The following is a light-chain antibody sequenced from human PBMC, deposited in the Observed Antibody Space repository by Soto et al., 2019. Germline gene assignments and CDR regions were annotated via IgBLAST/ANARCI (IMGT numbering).Light chain of an antibody. Sequence: EIVLTQSPGTLSLSPGERATLSCRASQSVSTNYLAWYQQKPGRAPRLLIYGASSRVTGIPGRFSGSGSGTDFTLTISRLEPEDFAVYYCQQYGSSHTITFGQWTRLEIK. CDR2: GAS. J-gene: IGKJ5*01. V-gene: IGKV3-20*01. CDR3: QQYGSSHTIT. CDR1: QSVSTNY.